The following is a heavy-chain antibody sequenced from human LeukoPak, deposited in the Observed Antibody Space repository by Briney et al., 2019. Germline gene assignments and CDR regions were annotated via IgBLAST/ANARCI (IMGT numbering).Heavy chain of an antibody. CDR3: ARDVLR. CDR2: IYYSGST. J-gene: IGHJ4*02. CDR1: GGSISIISSY. V-gene: IGHV4-39*02. Sequence: PSETLSLTCAVSGGSISIISSYWGWIRQPPGKGLEWIGRIYYSGSTRYNPSLKSRVTISVDTSENRFSLTLASVTAADTAVYYCARDVLRWGQGTLVTVSS.